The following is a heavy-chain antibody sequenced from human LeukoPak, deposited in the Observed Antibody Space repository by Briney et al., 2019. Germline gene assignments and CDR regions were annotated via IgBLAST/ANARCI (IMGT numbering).Heavy chain of an antibody. CDR2: IKRTTDGGTT. J-gene: IGHJ4*02. CDR1: GLPFSNAW. CDR3: ATGLLDY. Sequence: GGSLRLSCAASGLPFSNAWMTWVRQAPGKGLEWVGRIKRTTDGGTTDFAAPLKGRFTISRDDSKNTVYLQVNSLKTEDTAIYYCATGLLDYWGQGTLVTVSS. V-gene: IGHV3-15*01.